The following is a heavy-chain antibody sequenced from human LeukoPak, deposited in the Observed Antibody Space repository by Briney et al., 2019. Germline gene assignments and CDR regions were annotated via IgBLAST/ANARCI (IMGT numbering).Heavy chain of an antibody. D-gene: IGHD3-10*01. CDR2: ITPDGSTT. J-gene: IGHJ4*02. CDR1: GFTFSSYW. V-gene: IGHV3-74*01. CDR3: TSDTFGEHDH. Sequence: GGSLRLSCAASGFTFSSYWMHWVRQAPGKGLVWVSRITPDGSTTTYADSVKGRFAISRDNAKITLYLQMDNLRAEDTALYYCTSDTFGEHDHWGQGTLVSVSS.